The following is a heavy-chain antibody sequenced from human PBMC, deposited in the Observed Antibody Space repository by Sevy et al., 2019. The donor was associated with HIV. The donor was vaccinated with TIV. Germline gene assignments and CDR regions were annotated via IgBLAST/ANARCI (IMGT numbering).Heavy chain of an antibody. CDR3: ARGTYYYDSGGYYHDAFDL. D-gene: IGHD3-22*01. CDR1: GFTFSSYW. V-gene: IGHV3-7*03. J-gene: IGHJ3*01. Sequence: GGSLRLSCVASSGFTFSSYWMSWVRQAPGKGLEWVVNIKQDGRVKYYVDSVRGRFAISRDNAKNSLYLQMNTLRADDTALYYCARGTYYYDSGGYYHDAFDLWGQGTMVTVSS. CDR2: IKQDGRVK.